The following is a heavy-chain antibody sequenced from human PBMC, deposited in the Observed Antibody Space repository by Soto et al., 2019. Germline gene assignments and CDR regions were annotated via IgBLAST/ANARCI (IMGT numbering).Heavy chain of an antibody. D-gene: IGHD6-19*01. CDR1: GFSLSTSGVG. V-gene: IGHV2-5*02. CDR3: AHSIPLAGKRWFDP. Sequence: QITLKESGPTLVKPTQTLTLTCTFSGFSLSTSGVGVGWIRQPPGKALEWLALIYWDDDKRHSPYLKSRLTITKDTSKIQVGLTMADMDPGDTATYYCAHSIPLAGKRWFDPWGQGTLVTVSS. CDR2: IYWDDDK. J-gene: IGHJ5*02.